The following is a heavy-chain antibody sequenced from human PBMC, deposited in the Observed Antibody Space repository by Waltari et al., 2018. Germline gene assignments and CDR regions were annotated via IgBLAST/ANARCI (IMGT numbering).Heavy chain of an antibody. CDR2: ISAYTCNT. CDR3: ARDDRSCGGDCYFLDH. CDR1: GYTFSRYG. J-gene: IGHJ4*02. V-gene: IGHV1-18*01. Sequence: QIQLVQSGAEVKKPGASVKVSCKASGYTFSRYGITWVRQAPGQGLEWMGSISAYTCNTKYAQKVLGRVTMTTDTSTSTAQMELRSLTSDDTAVYYCARDDRSCGGDCYFLDHWGQGTLVTVSS. D-gene: IGHD2-21*02.